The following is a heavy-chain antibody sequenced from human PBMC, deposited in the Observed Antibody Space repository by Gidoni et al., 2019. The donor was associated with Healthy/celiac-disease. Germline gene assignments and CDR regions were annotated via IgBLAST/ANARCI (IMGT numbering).Heavy chain of an antibody. CDR2: IYPGDSDT. CDR3: ARLTYYDFWSGAPASYYFDY. Sequence: GYSFTSYWIGWVRQMPGKGLEWMGIIYPGDSDTRYSPSFQGQVTISADKSISTAYLQWSSLKASDTAMYYCARLTYYDFWSGAPASYYFDYWGQGTLVTVSS. V-gene: IGHV5-51*01. J-gene: IGHJ4*02. CDR1: GYSFTSYW. D-gene: IGHD3-3*01.